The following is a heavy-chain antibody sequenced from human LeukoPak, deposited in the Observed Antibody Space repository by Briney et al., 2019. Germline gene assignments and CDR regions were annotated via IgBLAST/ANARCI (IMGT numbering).Heavy chain of an antibody. V-gene: IGHV1-18*01. CDR3: ARDLATMVRGPEPY. J-gene: IGHJ4*02. D-gene: IGHD3-10*01. CDR1: GYTFTSYG. Sequence: GASVKVSCKASGYTFTSYGISWVRQAPGQGLEWMGWISAYNGNTNYAQKLQGRVTMTTDTSTSTAYMELRSLRSDDTAVYYCARDLATMVRGPEPYWGQGTLVTVSS. CDR2: ISAYNGNT.